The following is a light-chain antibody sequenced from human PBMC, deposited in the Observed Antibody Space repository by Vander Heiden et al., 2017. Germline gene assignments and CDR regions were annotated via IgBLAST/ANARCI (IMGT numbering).Light chain of an antibody. V-gene: IGKV3-15*01. Sequence: EIVMTQSLATLSVFPGGRVTLSCRARQSVSSKLAWYQQKPGQVPRLLIYDASTRATDIPARFSGSGSGTEFTLTSSSLQSEDFAIYYCQQHYDWPSTFGQGSKLEIK. CDR3: QQHYDWPST. CDR1: QSVSSK. J-gene: IGKJ2*01. CDR2: DAS.